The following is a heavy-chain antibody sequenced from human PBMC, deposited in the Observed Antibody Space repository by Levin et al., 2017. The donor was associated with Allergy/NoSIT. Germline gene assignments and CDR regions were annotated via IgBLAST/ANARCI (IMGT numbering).Heavy chain of an antibody. Sequence: ASVKVSCAASGFNFSNYVMSWVRQTPGKGLEWVSSIVGSGVSTYSADSVKGRFTISRDNSKNTLYLQMNSLRAEDTAIYFCARDDLGYCTTSCFTTPFDSWGQGTLVTVSS. CDR2: IVGSGVST. D-gene: IGHD2-8*01. CDR3: ARDDLGYCTTSCFTTPFDS. V-gene: IGHV3-23*01. CDR1: GFNFSNYV. J-gene: IGHJ4*02.